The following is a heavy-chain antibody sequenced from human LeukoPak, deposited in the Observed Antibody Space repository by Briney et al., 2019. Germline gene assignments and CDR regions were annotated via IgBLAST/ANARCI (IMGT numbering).Heavy chain of an antibody. D-gene: IGHD3-22*01. Sequence: SETLSLTCTVSGGSISSYYWSWIRQPAGKGLEWIGRIYTSGSTNYNPSLKSRVTMSVDTSKNQFSLKLSSVTAADTAVYYCARETYYYDSRGYYEIDYWGQGTLVTVSS. CDR1: GGSISSYY. CDR3: ARETYYYDSRGYYEIDY. V-gene: IGHV4-4*07. CDR2: IYTSGST. J-gene: IGHJ4*02.